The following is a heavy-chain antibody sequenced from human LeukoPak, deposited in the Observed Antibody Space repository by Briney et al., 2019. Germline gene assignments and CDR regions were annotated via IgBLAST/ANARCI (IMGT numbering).Heavy chain of an antibody. CDR2: INPSGGST. CDR3: AGQPGQGNWFDP. CDR1: GYTFTSYY. D-gene: IGHD1-14*01. V-gene: IGHV1-46*01. Sequence: ASVKVSCXASGYTFTSYYMHWVRQAPGQGLEWMGIINPSGGSTSYAQKFQGRVTMTRDTSTSTVYMELSSLRSEDTAVYYCAGQPGQGNWFDPWGQGTLVTVSS. J-gene: IGHJ5*02.